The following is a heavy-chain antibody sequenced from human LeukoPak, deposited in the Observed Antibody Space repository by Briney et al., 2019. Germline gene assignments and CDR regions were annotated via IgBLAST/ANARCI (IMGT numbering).Heavy chain of an antibody. D-gene: IGHD5-12*01. CDR2: IRSDTSTK. CDR1: GFTFSSYS. CDR3: TRESGCEFDY. J-gene: IGHJ4*02. V-gene: IGHV3-48*04. Sequence: PGGSLGLSCAASGFTFSSYSINWVRQAPGKGLEWASYIRSDTSTKYYADSVKGRSTISRDNAKNSVYLQMNSLRAEDTAVYYCTRESGCEFDYWGQGTLVTVSS.